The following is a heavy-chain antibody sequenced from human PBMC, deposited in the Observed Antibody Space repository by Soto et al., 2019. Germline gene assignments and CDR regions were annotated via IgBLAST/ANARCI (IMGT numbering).Heavy chain of an antibody. Sequence: PGGSLRLSCAASGFTFSSYWMSWVRQAPGKGLEWVANIKLDGSEKYYVDSVKGRITISRDNAKNSLYLQMNSLRAEDTAVYYCARVDSRGYYPYYHYYGMDVWGQGTTVTVSS. CDR1: GFTFSSYW. V-gene: IGHV3-7*01. CDR2: IKLDGSEK. D-gene: IGHD3-22*01. J-gene: IGHJ6*02. CDR3: ARVDSRGYYPYYHYYGMDV.